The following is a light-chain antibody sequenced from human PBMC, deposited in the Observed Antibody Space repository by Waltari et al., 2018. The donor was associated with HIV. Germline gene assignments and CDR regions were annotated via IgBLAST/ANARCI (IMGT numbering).Light chain of an antibody. Sequence: YVLTQPPSVSVAPGRTATISCGGTRIATKSVHWYQQKSGQAPLLVIFYDSDRPSGIPERVSGANSGSAATLTINRVEAGDEADYFCQVWDETRNHVVFGGGTKLIAL. CDR2: YDS. J-gene: IGLJ3*02. V-gene: IGLV3-21*04. CDR3: QVWDETRNHVV. CDR1: RIATKS.